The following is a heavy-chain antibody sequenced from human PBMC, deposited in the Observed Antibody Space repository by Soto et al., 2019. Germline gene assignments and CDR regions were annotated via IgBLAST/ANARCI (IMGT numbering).Heavy chain of an antibody. Sequence: PGGSLRLSCAASGFTFSSYGMHWVRQAPGKGLEWVAVIWYDGSNKYYADSVKGRFTISRDNSKNTLYLQMNSLRAEDTAVYYCATPERLNGAFDIWGQGTMVTVSS. J-gene: IGHJ3*02. CDR1: GFTFSSYG. CDR2: IWYDGSNK. CDR3: ATPERLNGAFDI. D-gene: IGHD2-8*01. V-gene: IGHV3-33*01.